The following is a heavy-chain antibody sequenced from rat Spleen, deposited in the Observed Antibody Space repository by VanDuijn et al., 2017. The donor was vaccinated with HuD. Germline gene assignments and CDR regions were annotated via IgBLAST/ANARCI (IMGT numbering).Heavy chain of an antibody. Sequence: EVQLVESGGGLVQPGRSMKLSCAASGFTFSDYYMAWVRQAPKKGLEWVASISYEGSSTYYGDSVKGRFTISRDNAKSTLYLQMNSLRSEDTATYYCARHGPTYVYYGLLPYWYFDFWGPGTMVTVSS. V-gene: IGHV5-22*01. D-gene: IGHD1-6*01. J-gene: IGHJ1*01. CDR3: ARHGPTYVYYGLLPYWYFDF. CDR2: ISYEGSST. CDR1: GFTFSDYY.